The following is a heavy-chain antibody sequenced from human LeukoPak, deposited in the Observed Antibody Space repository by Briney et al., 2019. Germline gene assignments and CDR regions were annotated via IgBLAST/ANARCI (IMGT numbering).Heavy chain of an antibody. J-gene: IGHJ4*02. CDR3: ARDRIVGVTGRYFDY. V-gene: IGHV3-48*01. Sequence: PGGSLRLSCAASGFTFSSCSMNWVRQAPGKGLEWVSYISSSSSSIYYADSVKGRFTIYRDNAKDSLYLQMNSLRAEDSAVYYCARDRIVGVTGRYFDYWGQGNLVTVSS. D-gene: IGHD1-26*01. CDR1: GFTFSSCS. CDR2: ISSSSSSI.